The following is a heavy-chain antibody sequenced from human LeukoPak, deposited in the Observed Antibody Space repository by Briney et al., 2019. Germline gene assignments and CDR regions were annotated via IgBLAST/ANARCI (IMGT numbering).Heavy chain of an antibody. D-gene: IGHD2-15*01. CDR3: ARIWGYCSGGSCYSTPY. V-gene: IGHV3-23*01. Sequence: GGSLRLSCAASGFTFSSYAMSWVRQAPGKGLEWVSAISGSGGSTYYADSVKGRFTISRDNSKNTLYLQMNSLRDEDTAVYYCARIWGYCSGGSCYSTPYWCQGTLVTVSS. CDR1: GFTFSSYA. J-gene: IGHJ4*02. CDR2: ISGSGGST.